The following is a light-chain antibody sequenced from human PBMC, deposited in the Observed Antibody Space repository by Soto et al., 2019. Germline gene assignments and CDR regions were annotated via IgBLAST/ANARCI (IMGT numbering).Light chain of an antibody. Sequence: QAVVTQPPSVSGAPGQRVTISCTGSSSNIGAGHDVHWYQQLPGTAPKLLISGNNNRPSGVPDRFSGSKSGTSASLAITGLQAEDEADYYCQSYDSGLSGPDVFGTGTKLTVL. CDR1: SSNIGAGHD. J-gene: IGLJ1*01. V-gene: IGLV1-40*01. CDR3: QSYDSGLSGPDV. CDR2: GNN.